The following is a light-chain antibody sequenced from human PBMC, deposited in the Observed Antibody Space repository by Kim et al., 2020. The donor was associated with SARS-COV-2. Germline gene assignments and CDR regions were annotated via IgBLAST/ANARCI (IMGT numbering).Light chain of an antibody. J-gene: IGKJ4*01. CDR2: AVS. CDR1: QSITSG. Sequence: SPLSPSVGATVTITCRASQSITSGLAWYQQKPGNAPKLLIYAVSNVDSGVPSRFSGSGSGTQFTLTISRLQPDDFATYYCQQHNGYFGGGTKVEI. CDR3: QQHNGY. V-gene: IGKV1-5*01.